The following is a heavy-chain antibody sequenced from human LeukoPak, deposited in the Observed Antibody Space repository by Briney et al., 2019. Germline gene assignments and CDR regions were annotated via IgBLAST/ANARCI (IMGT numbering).Heavy chain of an antibody. Sequence: SETLSLTCSVSGFSVSSGFYWAWIPQSPGKGLEWIGNIYHSGNTYSNPSLKSRLTISVDTSMNNFSLRLTSVTAADTAVYYCARVARYTDYLSSSGGLWEYNFDYWGQGTLVTVSS. CDR3: ARVARYTDYLSSSGGLWEYNFDY. V-gene: IGHV4-38-2*02. CDR2: IYHSGNT. D-gene: IGHD3-9*01. J-gene: IGHJ4*02. CDR1: GFSVSSGFY.